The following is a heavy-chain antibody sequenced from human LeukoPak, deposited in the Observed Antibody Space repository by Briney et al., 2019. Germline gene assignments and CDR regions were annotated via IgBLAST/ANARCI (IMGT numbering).Heavy chain of an antibody. CDR2: IRYDGSNK. V-gene: IGHV3-30*02. CDR3: ARAPYGDNGYTAEVADY. D-gene: IGHD3-16*01. CDR1: GFTFSSYG. Sequence: GGSLRLSCAASGFTFSSYGMYWVRQAPGKGLEWVAFIRYDGSNKYYADSVKGRFTISRDNSKNTLYLQMDSLRVEDTAVYYCARAPYGDNGYTAEVADYWGQGTLVTVSS. J-gene: IGHJ4*02.